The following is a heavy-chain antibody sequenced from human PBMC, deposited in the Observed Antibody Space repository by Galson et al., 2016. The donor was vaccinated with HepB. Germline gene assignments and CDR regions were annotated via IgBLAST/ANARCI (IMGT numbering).Heavy chain of an antibody. D-gene: IGHD2-2*01. V-gene: IGHV3-23*01. CDR1: GFTFSDYA. J-gene: IGHJ1*01. CDR2: ISGSGDST. CDR3: AKGNIVQVPAAPYA. Sequence: SLRLSCAASGFTFSDYAMSWVRQAPGKGLEWVSPISGSGDSTYYADAVKGRFTISRDNSRNTLYLQMDSLRAEDTAVHYCAKGNIVQVPAAPYAWGQGALVVVSS.